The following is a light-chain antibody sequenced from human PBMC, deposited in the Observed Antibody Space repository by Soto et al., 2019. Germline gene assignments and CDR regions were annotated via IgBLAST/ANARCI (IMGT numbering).Light chain of an antibody. CDR3: CSYAGGSAYV. CDR2: EGS. CDR1: SSDIGSYNL. J-gene: IGLJ1*01. V-gene: IGLV2-23*01. Sequence: QSVLTQPASVSGSPGQSITISCTGTSSDIGSYNLVSWYQQHPGKAPKLMIYEGSKRPSGVSNRFSDSKSGNTASLTITGLQAEDEADYYCCSYAGGSAYVFGSRTKLTVL.